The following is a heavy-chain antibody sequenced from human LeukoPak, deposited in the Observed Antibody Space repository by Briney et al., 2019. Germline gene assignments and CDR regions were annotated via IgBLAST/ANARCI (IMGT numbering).Heavy chain of an antibody. CDR3: ARDQSPNTIKLPGITMVRGVSWYFDL. D-gene: IGHD3-10*01. Sequence: SQTLSLTCTVSGGSISSGDYYWSWIRQPPGKGLEWIGYIYYSGSTYYNPSLKSRVTISVDTSKNQFSLKLSSVTAADTAVYYCARDQSPNTIKLPGITMVRGVSWYFDLWGRGTLVTVSS. CDR1: GGSISSGDYY. V-gene: IGHV4-30-4*08. CDR2: IYYSGST. J-gene: IGHJ2*01.